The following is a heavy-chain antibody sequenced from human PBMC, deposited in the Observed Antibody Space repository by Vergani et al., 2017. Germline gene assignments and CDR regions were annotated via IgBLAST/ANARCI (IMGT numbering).Heavy chain of an antibody. CDR2: ISSNGGST. CDR1: GFTFSSYA. Sequence: VHLVESGGGLVQPGGSLRLSCAASGFTFSSYAMHWVRQAPGKGLEYVSAISSNGGSTYYANSVKGRFTISRDNSKNTLYLQMGSLRAEDMAVYYCARGGSGSYYAFFGYWGQGTLVTVSS. CDR3: ARGGSGSYYAFFGY. D-gene: IGHD1-26*01. V-gene: IGHV3-64*01. J-gene: IGHJ4*02.